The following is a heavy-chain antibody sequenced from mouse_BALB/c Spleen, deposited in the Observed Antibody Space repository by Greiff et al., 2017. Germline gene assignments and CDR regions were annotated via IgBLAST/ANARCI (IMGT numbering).Heavy chain of an antibody. V-gene: IGHV5-17*02. CDR1: GFTFSSFG. D-gene: IGHD1-1*01. CDR3: ARNYYGSSQAWFAY. Sequence: EVQGVESGGGLVQPGGSRKLSCAASGFTFSSFGMHWVRQAPEKGLEWVAYISSGSSTIYYADTVKGRFTISRDNPKNTLFLQMTSLRSEDTAMYYCARNYYGSSQAWFAYWGQGTLVTVSA. CDR2: ISSGSSTI. J-gene: IGHJ3*01.